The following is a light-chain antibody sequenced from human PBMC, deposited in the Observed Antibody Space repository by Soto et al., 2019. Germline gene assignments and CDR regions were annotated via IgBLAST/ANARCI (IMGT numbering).Light chain of an antibody. J-gene: IGLJ2*01. Sequence: QSVLTQPTSVSGALGQRVTISCTGSSSNIGAVFDVHWYQQVPGTAPKLLIYENTKRPSGVPDRFSGSKSGTSASLAITGLQAEDEADYYCQSYDSGLSGWLFGGGTKLTVL. CDR1: SSNIGAVFD. V-gene: IGLV1-40*01. CDR3: QSYDSGLSGWL. CDR2: ENT.